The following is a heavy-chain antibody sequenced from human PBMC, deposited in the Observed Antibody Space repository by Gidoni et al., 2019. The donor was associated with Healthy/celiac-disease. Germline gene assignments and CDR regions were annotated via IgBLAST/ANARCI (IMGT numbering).Heavy chain of an antibody. D-gene: IGHD2-21*02. CDR3: ARTLTANYYYGMDV. V-gene: IGHV4-39*01. Sequence: QLQLQESGPGLVKPSETLSLTCTVSGGSLSSSSYYWGWIRQPPGKGLEWIGSIYYSGSTYYNPSLKSRVTISVDTSKNQFSLKLSSVTAADTAVYYCARTLTANYYYGMDVWGQGTTVTVSS. J-gene: IGHJ6*02. CDR2: IYYSGST. CDR1: GGSLSSSSYY.